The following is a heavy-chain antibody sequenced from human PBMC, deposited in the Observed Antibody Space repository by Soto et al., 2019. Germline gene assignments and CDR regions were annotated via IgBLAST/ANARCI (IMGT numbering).Heavy chain of an antibody. Sequence: GGSLRLSCAASGFTFSSYAMSWVRQAPGQGLEWVSGISGSGGITHYADSVKGRYTISRDNSRNTLHLQMISLRAEDTGVYYCAKDLGYGTSWRYALDMWGQGTLVTVSS. CDR2: ISGSGGIT. CDR3: AKDLGYGTSWRYALDM. D-gene: IGHD6-13*01. V-gene: IGHV3-23*01. J-gene: IGHJ3*02. CDR1: GFTFSSYA.